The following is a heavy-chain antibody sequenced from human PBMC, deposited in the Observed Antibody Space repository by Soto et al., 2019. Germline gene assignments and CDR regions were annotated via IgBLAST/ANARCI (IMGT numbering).Heavy chain of an antibody. CDR2: ISSSGSTI. V-gene: IGHV3-48*03. Sequence: EVQLVESGGGLVQPGGSLRLSCAASGFTFSSYEMNWVRQAPGKGLEWVSYISSSGSTIYYADSVKGRFTISRDNAKNSLYLQMNSLRAEDTAVYYCASRRITMVRGVPSYYFDYWGQGTLVTVSS. D-gene: IGHD3-10*01. CDR1: GFTFSSYE. J-gene: IGHJ4*02. CDR3: ASRRITMVRGVPSYYFDY.